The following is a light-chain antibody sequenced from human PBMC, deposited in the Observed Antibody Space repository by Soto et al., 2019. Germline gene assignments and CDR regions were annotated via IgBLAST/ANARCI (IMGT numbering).Light chain of an antibody. CDR3: QHYNSYSEA. J-gene: IGKJ1*01. CDR1: QTISSW. V-gene: IGKV1-5*03. Sequence: DIQMTQSPSTLSGSVGDRVTITCRASQTISSWLAWYQQKTGKDPKLLIYKASTLKSGVPSRFSGSGSGTEFTLTIRSLKTDDFATYYCQHYNSYSEAFGQGTKGDIK. CDR2: KAS.